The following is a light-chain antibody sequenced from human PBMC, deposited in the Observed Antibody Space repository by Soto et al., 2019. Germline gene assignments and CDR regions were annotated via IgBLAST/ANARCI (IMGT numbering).Light chain of an antibody. J-gene: IGLJ1*01. CDR1: SSDVGGYNF. CDR3: SYYNNRNTFV. Sequence: QSALTQPASVSGSPGQSITISCTGTSSDVGGYNFVSWYQQQPGKAPKLIFYKVRERPSGVSNRFSGSKSGNTSSLTISGLQDEDEADYYSSYYNNRNTFVFGTGTKVTVL. V-gene: IGLV2-14*01. CDR2: KVR.